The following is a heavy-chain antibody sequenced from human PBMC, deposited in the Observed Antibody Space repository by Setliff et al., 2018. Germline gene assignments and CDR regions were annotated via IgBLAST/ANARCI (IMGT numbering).Heavy chain of an antibody. CDR3: AKVGGIVVAGTLWYFDY. V-gene: IGHV3-33*06. J-gene: IGHJ4*02. CDR1: EFTFSNYG. CDR2: IWNDGITK. Sequence: PGGSLRLSCVASEFTFSNYGMHWVRQAPGKGREGVALIWNDGITKFFGDSVKGRFTISRDNSKNTLYLQMNSLRAEDTAVYYCAKVGGIVVAGTLWYFDYWGQGTLVTVSS. D-gene: IGHD6-19*01.